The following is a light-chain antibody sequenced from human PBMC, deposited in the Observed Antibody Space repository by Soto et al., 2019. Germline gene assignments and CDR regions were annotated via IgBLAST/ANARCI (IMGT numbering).Light chain of an antibody. J-gene: IGKJ1*01. Sequence: EIVLTQSPATLSLSPGERATLSCRASQSVSSYLAWYQQKPGQAPRLLIYDASNRATGIPARFSGSGSGTDFTLTISSLEPEDFAVYYCQQQTWKFGQGTKVEIK. CDR3: QQQTWK. V-gene: IGKV3-11*01. CDR1: QSVSSY. CDR2: DAS.